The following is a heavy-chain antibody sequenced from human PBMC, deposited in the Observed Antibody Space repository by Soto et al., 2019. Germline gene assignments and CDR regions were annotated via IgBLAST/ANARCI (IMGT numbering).Heavy chain of an antibody. V-gene: IGHV3-48*01. CDR1: GFTFSGNG. Sequence: EVPLVESGGGLVQPGGSLRLVCSGSGFTFSGNGINWVRQAPGKGLELVSFISNSGGGTIDYGESVKGRFTISRDDAKNSVYLQRNIRRAEDTALYYFARDAGYCSGGSCYAWFDPWGQGTRVIVSS. CDR3: ARDAGYCSGGSCYAWFDP. J-gene: IGHJ5*02. D-gene: IGHD2-15*01. CDR2: ISNSGGGTI.